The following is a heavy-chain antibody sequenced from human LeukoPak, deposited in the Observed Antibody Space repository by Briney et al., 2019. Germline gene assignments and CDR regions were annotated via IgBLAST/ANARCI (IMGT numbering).Heavy chain of an antibody. CDR2: IYTSGST. J-gene: IGHJ6*03. V-gene: IGHV4-61*02. D-gene: IGHD3-9*01. CDR3: ARAHYDILTGERVGYYYYYMDV. Sequence: SETLSLTCTVSGGSISSGSYYWSWIRQPAGKGLEWIGRIYTSGSTNYNPSLKSRVTISVDTSKNQFSLKLSSVTAADTAVYYCARAHYDILTGERVGYYYYYMDVWGKGTTVTISS. CDR1: GGSISSGSYY.